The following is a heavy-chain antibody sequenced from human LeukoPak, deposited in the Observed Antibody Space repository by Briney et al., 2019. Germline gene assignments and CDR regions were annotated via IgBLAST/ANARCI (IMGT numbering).Heavy chain of an antibody. Sequence: ASVKVSCKASGYTFTDYFIHWVRQAPGQGLEWMGWINPTSGGPNYAQKFQGRVTMTRDTSITTAYMELTRLRSDDTAVYYCARGYYYDSSGYYPYFDYWGQGTLVTVSS. J-gene: IGHJ4*02. CDR2: INPTSGGP. CDR1: GYTFTDYF. CDR3: ARGYYYDSSGYYPYFDY. D-gene: IGHD3-22*01. V-gene: IGHV1-2*02.